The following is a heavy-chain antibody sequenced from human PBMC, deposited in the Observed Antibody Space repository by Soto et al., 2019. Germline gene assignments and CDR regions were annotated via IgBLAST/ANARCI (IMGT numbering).Heavy chain of an antibody. CDR2: IIPIFGTA. J-gene: IGHJ6*02. V-gene: IGHV1-69*01. CDR1: GGTFSSYA. CDR3: ARSHRAVRRDYDYYGMDV. Sequence: QVQLVQSGAEVKKPGSSVKVSCKASGGTFSSYAISWVRQASGQGLEWMGGIIPIFGTANYAQKFQGKVTIPADETTSTRYMQLSLLRSEDTAVDYCARSHRAVRRDYDYYGMDVWGQGTTVTVSS.